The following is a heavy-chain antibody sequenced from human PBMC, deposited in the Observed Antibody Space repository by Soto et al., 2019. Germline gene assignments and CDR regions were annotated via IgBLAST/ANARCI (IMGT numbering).Heavy chain of an antibody. J-gene: IGHJ6*02. Sequence: VQLVESGGGLVQPGGSVRLSCAASKFTITSYWMHWVRQAPGKGLVWVSRINSDGSRISYADAVKGRFTISRDNAKNTLYLQMNSLRVEDTAVYYCAREVSHGYVLRGMDVWGQGTTVTVFS. V-gene: IGHV3-74*01. CDR1: KFTITSYW. CDR2: INSDGSRI. D-gene: IGHD5-18*01. CDR3: AREVSHGYVLRGMDV.